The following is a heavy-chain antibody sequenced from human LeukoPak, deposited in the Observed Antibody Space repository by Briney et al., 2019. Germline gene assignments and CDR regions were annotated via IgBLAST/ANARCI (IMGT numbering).Heavy chain of an antibody. Sequence: PGGSLRLSCAASGFSLSRYAMSWLRQGPEKGLEWVSSISGSGGSTYYADSVKGRFTISRDNSKNTLYLQMNSLRAEDTAVYYCAKMVVVVLPAPQDYWGQGSLVTVSS. CDR2: ISGSGGST. CDR1: GFSLSRYA. J-gene: IGHJ4*02. D-gene: IGHD2-15*01. CDR3: AKMVVVVLPAPQDY. V-gene: IGHV3-23*01.